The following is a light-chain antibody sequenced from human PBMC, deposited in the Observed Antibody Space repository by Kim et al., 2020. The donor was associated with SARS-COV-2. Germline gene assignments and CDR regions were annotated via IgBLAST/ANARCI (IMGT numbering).Light chain of an antibody. CDR2: SNN. J-gene: IGLJ2*01. V-gene: IGLV1-44*01. CDR3: AAWDDSLNGVV. CDR1: SANSGSNT. Sequence: GQRVPISGSGSSANSGSNTVNWYQQRPGTAPKLLIYSNNQRPSGVPDRFSGSKSGTSASLAISGLQSEDEADYYCAAWDDSLNGVVFGGGTQLTVL.